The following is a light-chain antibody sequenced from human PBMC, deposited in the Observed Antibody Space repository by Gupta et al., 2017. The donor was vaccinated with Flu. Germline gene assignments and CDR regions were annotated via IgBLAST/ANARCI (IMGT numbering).Light chain of an antibody. CDR3: QQSSITPLT. CDR1: QSVSTY. J-gene: IGKJ4*01. Sequence: DIQMTQSPSSLSASVGDRVTITCRASQSVSTYLNWYQQKPGKAPKLLIYGVSSLQSGVPSRFSGRGSGTDFTLTISSLRPEDFATYYCQQSSITPLTFGGGTNVEIK. V-gene: IGKV1-39*01. CDR2: GVS.